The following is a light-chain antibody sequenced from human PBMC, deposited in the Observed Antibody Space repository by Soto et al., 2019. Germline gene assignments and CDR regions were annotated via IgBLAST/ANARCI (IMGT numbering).Light chain of an antibody. Sequence: IQMTQTPSSLSASVGDRVTITCRASQSLNNDLAWYQQKPGKAPNLLIYDASTLERGVPDRFSGSGSGTDFTLTISRLEPEDFAVYYCQHDGHALWAFGQGSNVDI. J-gene: IGKJ1*01. CDR2: DAS. CDR1: QSLNND. CDR3: QHDGHALWA. V-gene: IGKV1-5*01.